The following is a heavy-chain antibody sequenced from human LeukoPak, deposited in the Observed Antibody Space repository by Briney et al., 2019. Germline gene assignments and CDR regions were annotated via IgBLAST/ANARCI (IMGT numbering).Heavy chain of an antibody. V-gene: IGHV3-21*01. Sequence: GGSLRLSCAASGFTFSSYSMNWVRQAPGKGLEWVSSISSSSSYIYYADSVKGRFTISRDNAKNSLYLQMNSLRAEDTAVYYCARDSRRNVLRFLEWANWGQGTLVTVSS. J-gene: IGHJ4*02. CDR2: ISSSSSYI. D-gene: IGHD3-3*01. CDR1: GFTFSSYS. CDR3: ARDSRRNVLRFLEWAN.